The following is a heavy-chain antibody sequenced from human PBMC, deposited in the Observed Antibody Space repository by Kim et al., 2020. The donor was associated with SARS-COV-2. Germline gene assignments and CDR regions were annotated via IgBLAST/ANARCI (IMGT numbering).Heavy chain of an antibody. CDR2: INPNSGGT. J-gene: IGHJ4*02. CDR3: APGPRVAADPLPSCFDY. D-gene: IGHD6-19*01. CDR1: GYTFTGYY. Sequence: ASVKVSCKTSGYTFTGYYMHWVRQAPGQGLQWMGWINPNSGGTNYAQKLQGRVTMTRDTSISTAYMELSRLRSDDTAVYYCAPGPRVAADPLPSCFDYWGQGTLVTVSS. V-gene: IGHV1-2*02.